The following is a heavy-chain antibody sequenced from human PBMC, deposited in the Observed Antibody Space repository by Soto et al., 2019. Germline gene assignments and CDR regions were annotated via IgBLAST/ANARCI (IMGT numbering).Heavy chain of an antibody. CDR3: ARGIGYCISTSCSSHWFDP. CDR2: INAGNGNT. V-gene: IGHV1-3*05. D-gene: IGHD2-2*01. CDR1: GYTFTSYA. Sequence: QVQLVQSGAEEKKPGASVKVSCKASGYTFTSYAMHWVRQAPGQRLEWMGWINAGNGNTKYSQKFQGRVTITRDTSASTAYMELSSLRSEDTAVYYCARGIGYCISTSCSSHWFDPWGQGTLVTVSS. J-gene: IGHJ5*02.